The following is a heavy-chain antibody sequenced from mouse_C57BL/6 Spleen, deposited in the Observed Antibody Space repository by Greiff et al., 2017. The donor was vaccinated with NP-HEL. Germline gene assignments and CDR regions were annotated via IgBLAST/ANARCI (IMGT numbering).Heavy chain of an antibody. Sequence: VQLQQSGAELVRPGTSVKVSCKASGYAFTNYLIEWVKQRPGQGLEWIGVINPGSGGTNYNEKFKGKATLTADKSSSTAYMQLSSLTSEDSAVYFCARKGIYYDYDGGFAYWGQGTLVTVSA. J-gene: IGHJ3*01. CDR2: INPGSGGT. V-gene: IGHV1-54*01. CDR3: ARKGIYYDYDGGFAY. D-gene: IGHD2-4*01. CDR1: GYAFTNYL.